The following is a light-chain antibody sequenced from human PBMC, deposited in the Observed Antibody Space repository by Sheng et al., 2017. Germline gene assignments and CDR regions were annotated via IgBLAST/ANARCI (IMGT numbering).Light chain of an antibody. CDR1: SGSIASNY. J-gene: IGLJ2*01. CDR3: QSYDAGNPVI. CDR2: ENY. Sequence: NFMLTQPHSVSESPGKTVTISCTRSSGSIASNYVQWYQQRPGSSPTTVIFENYERPSGVPDRFSASIDSSSNSASLTISGLKAEDEADYYCQSYDAGNPVIFGGGTRLTVL. V-gene: IGLV6-57*01.